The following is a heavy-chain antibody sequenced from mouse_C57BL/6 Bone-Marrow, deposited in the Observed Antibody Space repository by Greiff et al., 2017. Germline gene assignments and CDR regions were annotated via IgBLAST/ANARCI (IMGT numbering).Heavy chain of an antibody. J-gene: IGHJ2*01. V-gene: IGHV5-6*01. CDR1: GFTFSSYG. D-gene: IGHD1-1*02. CDR2: ISSGGSYT. CDR3: ERRGGSYDDLDY. Sequence: EVQGVESGGDLVKPGGSLKLSCAASGFTFSSYGMSWVRQTPDKRLEWVATISSGGSYTYYPDSVKGRFTISRDNAKDTLYLQMSSLKSEDTAVYYCERRGGSYDDLDYWGKGTTVTVSS.